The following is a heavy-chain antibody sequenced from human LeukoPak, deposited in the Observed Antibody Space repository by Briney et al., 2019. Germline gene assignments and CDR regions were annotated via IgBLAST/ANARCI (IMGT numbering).Heavy chain of an antibody. CDR1: GFTFSSYA. CDR2: ISGSGGST. J-gene: IGHJ6*03. V-gene: IGHV3-23*01. D-gene: IGHD4-23*01. Sequence: GRSLRLSCAASGFTFSSYAMSWVRQAPGKGLEWVSAISGSGGSTYYADSVKGRFTISRDNSKNTLYLQMNSLRAEDTAVYYCAKGSDGGWGYYYYYYMDVWGKGTTVTVSS. CDR3: AKGSDGGWGYYYYYYMDV.